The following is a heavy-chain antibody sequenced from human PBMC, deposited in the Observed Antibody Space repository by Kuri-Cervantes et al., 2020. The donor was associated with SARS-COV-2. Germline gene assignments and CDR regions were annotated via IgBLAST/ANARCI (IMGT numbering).Heavy chain of an antibody. CDR2: IYYSGST. CDR3: AIHVRYFAYYFDY. V-gene: IGHV4-34*01. CDR1: GGSFSDYY. D-gene: IGHD3-9*01. Sequence: SETLSLTCAVYGGSFSDYYWSWVRQPPGKGLEWIGSIYYSGSTYYNPSLKSRVTISVDTSKNQFSLKLSSVTAADTAVYYCAIHVRYFAYYFDYWGQGTLVTVSS. J-gene: IGHJ4*02.